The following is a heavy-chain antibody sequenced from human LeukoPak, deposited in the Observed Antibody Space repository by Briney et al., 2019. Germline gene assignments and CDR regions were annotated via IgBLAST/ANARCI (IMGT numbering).Heavy chain of an antibody. J-gene: IGHJ4*02. D-gene: IGHD3-10*01. CDR1: GGSISSSSYY. V-gene: IGHV4-39*07. CDR3: ARFDYYGSGSYYKGSLVFDY. CDR2: IYYSGST. Sequence: SETLSLTCTVSGGSISSSSYYWGWIRQPPGKGLEWIGSIYYSGSTYHNPSLKSRVTISVDTSKNQFSLKLSSVTAADTAVYYCARFDYYGSGSYYKGSLVFDYWGQGTLVTVSS.